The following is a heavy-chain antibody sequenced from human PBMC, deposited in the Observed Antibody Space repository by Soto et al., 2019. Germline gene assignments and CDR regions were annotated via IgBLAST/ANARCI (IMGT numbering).Heavy chain of an antibody. CDR2: VSRAGTYT. CDR1: GFTFSSYA. CDR3: VKYTVTEDFGTS. V-gene: IGHV3-23*01. D-gene: IGHD4-17*01. J-gene: IGHJ5*02. Sequence: EVQLLESGGDVVRPGGSLRLSCAASGFTFSSYAMGWVRQAPGKGLEWVAGVSRAGTYTFYADSVRGRFSISRDNSRDTVDLYTNALTGDATAVYFSVKYTVTEDFGTSWGQGTLVSVSS.